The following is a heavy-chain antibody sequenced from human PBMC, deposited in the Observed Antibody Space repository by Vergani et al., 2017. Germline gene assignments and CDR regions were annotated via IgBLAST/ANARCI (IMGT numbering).Heavy chain of an antibody. CDR2: MNPNSGNT. V-gene: IGHV1-8*03. D-gene: IGHD6-13*01. CDR1: GYTFTSYD. Sequence: QVQLVQSGAEVKKPGASVKVSCKASGYTFTSYDINWVRQATGKGLEWMGWMNPNSGNTGYAQKFQGRVTITRNTSISTAYMELSSLRSEDTAVYYCARAGYSSSWYAYYYGMDVWGQGTTVTVSS. CDR3: ARAGYSSSWYAYYYGMDV. J-gene: IGHJ6*02.